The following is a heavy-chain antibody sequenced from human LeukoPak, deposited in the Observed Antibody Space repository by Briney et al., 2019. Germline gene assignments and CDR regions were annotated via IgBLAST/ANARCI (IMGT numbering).Heavy chain of an antibody. CDR3: ARGDWWELSHY. CDR1: GYTFRQYS. Sequence: WASVKLSCKASGYTFRQYSISWVRQAPGKGFEWMGWVSPSHTTRVYAQEFQGRVTMTADTNTNTVSMELRSLRFDDTAVYYCARGDWWELSHYWGQGTLVTVSS. CDR2: VSPSHTTR. V-gene: IGHV1-18*01. D-gene: IGHD1-26*01. J-gene: IGHJ4*02.